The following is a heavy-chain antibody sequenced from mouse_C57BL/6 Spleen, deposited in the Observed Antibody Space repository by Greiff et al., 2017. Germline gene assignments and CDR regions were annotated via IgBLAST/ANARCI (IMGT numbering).Heavy chain of an antibody. CDR3: ASLGLRPFWYFEV. J-gene: IGHJ1*03. Sequence: VQLQQSGPELVKPGASVKMSCKASGYTFTDYNMHWVKQSHGKSLEWIGYINPNNGGTSYNQKFKGKATLTVNKSSSTAYIELRSLTSEDSAVYYCASLGLRPFWYFEVWGTGTTVTVSS. CDR2: INPNNGGT. CDR1: GYTFTDYN. D-gene: IGHD2-4*01. V-gene: IGHV1-22*01.